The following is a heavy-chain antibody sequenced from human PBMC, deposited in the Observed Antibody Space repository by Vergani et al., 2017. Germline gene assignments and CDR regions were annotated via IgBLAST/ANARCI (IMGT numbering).Heavy chain of an antibody. Sequence: AEAPPPPPSPHASCKASRPHSSSYTISWVRQAPGQGLEWMGRIIPILGIANYAQKFQGRVTITADKSTSTAYMERSSLRPEDTAVYYCAREPAVTTGANYYYYYGMDVWGQGTTVTVSS. CDR2: IIPILGIA. V-gene: IGHV1-69*04. D-gene: IGHD4-17*01. J-gene: IGHJ6*02. CDR1: RPHSSSYT. CDR3: AREPAVTTGANYYYYYGMDV.